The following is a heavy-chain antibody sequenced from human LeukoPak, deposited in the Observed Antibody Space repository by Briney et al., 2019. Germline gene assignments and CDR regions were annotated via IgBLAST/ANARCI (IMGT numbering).Heavy chain of an antibody. CDR3: ARAMGYSSSWYPLDY. Sequence: SVTVSFKASGYTFTRYDINWVRQAPGQGLEGMGGIIPIFGTAKYAQKFQGRVTIIADESTSTPYMELSSLRSEDTAVYYCARAMGYSSSWYPLDYWGQGTLVTVSS. J-gene: IGHJ4*02. CDR2: IIPIFGTA. D-gene: IGHD6-13*01. V-gene: IGHV1-69*13. CDR1: GYTFTRYD.